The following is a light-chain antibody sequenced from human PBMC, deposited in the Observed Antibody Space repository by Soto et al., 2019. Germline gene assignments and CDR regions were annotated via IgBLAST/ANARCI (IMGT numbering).Light chain of an antibody. CDR2: EVS. V-gene: IGLV2-8*01. J-gene: IGLJ2*01. CDR1: SSDVGGYNC. Sequence: QSVLTQPPSASGSPGQSVTISCTGTSSDVGGYNCVSWYQHHPGKAPKLLIYEVSNRPSGVSNRFSGSKSGNTASLTVSGLQAEDEADYYCSSYTTSNSFAFGRGTKLTVL. CDR3: SSYTTSNSFA.